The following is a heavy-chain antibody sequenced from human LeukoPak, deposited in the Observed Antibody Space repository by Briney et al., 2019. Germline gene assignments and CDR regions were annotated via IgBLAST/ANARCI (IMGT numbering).Heavy chain of an antibody. J-gene: IGHJ6*03. CDR2: ISWNSGSI. V-gene: IGHV3-9*01. CDR3: AKDGGYGDYGASYYMDV. Sequence: PGRPLRLSCAASGFTFDDYAMHWVRQAPGKGLEWVSGISWNSGSIGYADSVKGRFTISRDNAKNSLYLQMNSLRAEDTALYYCAKDGGYGDYGASYYMDVWGKGTTVTVSS. D-gene: IGHD4-17*01. CDR1: GFTFDDYA.